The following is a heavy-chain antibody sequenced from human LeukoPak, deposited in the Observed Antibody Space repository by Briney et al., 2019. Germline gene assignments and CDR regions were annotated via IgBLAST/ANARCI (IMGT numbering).Heavy chain of an antibody. V-gene: IGHV3-9*01. CDR2: ISWNSGSI. D-gene: IGHD6-13*01. CDR1: GFTFDDYA. Sequence: PGGSLRLSCAASGFTFDDYAMHWVRHAPGKGLEWVSGISWNSGSIGYADSVKGRFTISRDNAKNFLYLQMNSLRAEDTALYYCAKASGSSWYSRFDYWGQGTLVTVSS. CDR3: AKASGSSWYSRFDY. J-gene: IGHJ4*02.